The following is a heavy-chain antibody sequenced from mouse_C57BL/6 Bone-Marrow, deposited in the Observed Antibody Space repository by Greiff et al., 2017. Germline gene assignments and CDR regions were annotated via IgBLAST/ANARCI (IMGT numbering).Heavy chain of an antibody. CDR1: GFTFSSYG. CDR3: ARHNLYYAIDY. J-gene: IGHJ4*01. V-gene: IGHV5-6*01. Sequence: EVKLMESGGDLVKPGGSLKLSCAASGFTFSSYGMSWVRQTPDKRLEWVATISSGGSYTYYPDSVKGRFTISRDNAKNTLYLQMSSLKSEDTAMYYCARHNLYYAIDYWGQGTSVTVSS. CDR2: ISSGGSYT.